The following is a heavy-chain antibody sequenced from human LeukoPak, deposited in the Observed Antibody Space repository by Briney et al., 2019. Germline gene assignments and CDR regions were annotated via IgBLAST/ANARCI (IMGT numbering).Heavy chain of an antibody. CDR3: ASPGYSYGQGFDY. CDR1: GFTFSSYA. CDR2: ISGSGGST. Sequence: GGSLRLSCAASGFTFSSYAMSWVRQAPGKGLEWASAISGSGGSTYYADSVKGRFTISRDNSKNTLYLQMNSLRAEDTAVYYCASPGYSYGQGFDYWGQGTLVTVSS. V-gene: IGHV3-23*01. J-gene: IGHJ4*02. D-gene: IGHD5-18*01.